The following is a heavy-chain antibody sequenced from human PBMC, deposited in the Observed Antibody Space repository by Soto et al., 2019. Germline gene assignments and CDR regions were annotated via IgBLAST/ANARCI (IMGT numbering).Heavy chain of an antibody. D-gene: IGHD3-9*01. Sequence: SETLSLTCAVYGGSFSGYYWSWIRQPPGKGLEWIGEINHSGSTNYNPSLKSRVTISVDTSKNQFSPKLSSVTAADTAVYYCARTGLRYFDWLLYNNWFDPWGQGTLVTVSS. J-gene: IGHJ5*02. CDR1: GGSFSGYY. CDR3: ARTGLRYFDWLLYNNWFDP. V-gene: IGHV4-34*01. CDR2: INHSGST.